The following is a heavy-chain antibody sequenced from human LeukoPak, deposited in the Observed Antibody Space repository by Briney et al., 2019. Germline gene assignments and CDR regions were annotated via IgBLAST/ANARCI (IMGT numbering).Heavy chain of an antibody. CDR2: IIPIFGTA. Sequence: SVKVSCKASGGTFSSYAMSWVRQAPGQGLEWMGGIIPIFGTANYAQKFQGRVTITTDESTSTAYMELSSLRSEDTAVYYCASGGLAVAGGPSLLIFDYWGQGTLVTVSS. CDR1: GGTFSSYA. J-gene: IGHJ4*02. V-gene: IGHV1-69*05. D-gene: IGHD6-19*01. CDR3: ASGGLAVAGGPSLLIFDY.